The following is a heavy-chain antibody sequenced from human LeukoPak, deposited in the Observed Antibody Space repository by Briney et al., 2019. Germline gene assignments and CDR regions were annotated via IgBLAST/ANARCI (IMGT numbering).Heavy chain of an antibody. J-gene: IGHJ5*02. Sequence: PGGSLRLSCTASGFTFSSYAMTWVRQPPGKGLEWVSAISDSGDSAFSADPVKGRFTISRDNSKNTLYLQMNSLRAEDTAVYYCAKVGRNEYSAPWGRGPLVTVSS. CDR2: ISDSGDSA. CDR3: AKVGRNEYSAP. D-gene: IGHD2/OR15-2a*01. V-gene: IGHV3-23*01. CDR1: GFTFSSYA.